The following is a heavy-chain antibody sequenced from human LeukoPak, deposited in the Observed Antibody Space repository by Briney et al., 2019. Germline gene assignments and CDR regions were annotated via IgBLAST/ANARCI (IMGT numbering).Heavy chain of an antibody. J-gene: IGHJ6*03. D-gene: IGHD2-2*01. V-gene: IGHV3-30*02. CDR3: AKDLSRTNDYYYYYYMDV. CDR2: IRYDGSNK. CDR1: GFTFSSYG. Sequence: GGSLRLSCAASGFTFSSYGMHWVRQAPGKGLEWVAFIRYDGSNKYYADSVKGRFTISRDNSKNTLYLQMNSLRAEDTAVYYCAKDLSRTNDYYYYYYMDVWGKGTTVTISS.